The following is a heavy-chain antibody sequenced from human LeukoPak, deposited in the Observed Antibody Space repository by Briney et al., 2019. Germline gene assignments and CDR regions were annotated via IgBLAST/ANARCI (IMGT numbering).Heavy chain of an antibody. CDR3: ARLGIITAAGSNDY. V-gene: IGHV3-23*01. CDR2: ISKGGIDT. J-gene: IGHJ4*02. D-gene: IGHD6-13*01. CDR1: GFTFSKFA. Sequence: GGSLRLSCTASGFTFSKFAMNWVRQTPEKGLQWVSGISKGGIDTDYIDSVKGRFTISRDNSRNTVYLQMNSLRAEDTAVYYCARLGIITAAGSNDYWGQGTLVTVSS.